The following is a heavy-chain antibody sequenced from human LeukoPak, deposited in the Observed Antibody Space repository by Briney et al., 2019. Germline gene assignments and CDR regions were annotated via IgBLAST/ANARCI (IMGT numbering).Heavy chain of an antibody. CDR3: ARDDSSGYYLLGAFDI. D-gene: IGHD3-22*01. J-gene: IGHJ3*02. V-gene: IGHV3-30*02. CDR2: IRYDGSNK. CDR1: GFTFSSYG. Sequence: PGGSLRLSCAASGFTFSSYGMHWVRPAPGKGLEWVAFIRYDGSNKYYPDSVKGRFTISRDNSKNTLYLQMNSLRADDTAVYYCARDDSSGYYLLGAFDIWGQGTMVTVSS.